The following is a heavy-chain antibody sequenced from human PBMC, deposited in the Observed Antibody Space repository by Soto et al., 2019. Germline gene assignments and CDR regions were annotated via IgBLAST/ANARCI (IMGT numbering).Heavy chain of an antibody. CDR2: IYPGDSKT. CDR1: GYSVTEYW. Sequence: GASLKSSCEASGYSVTEYWIGWVRQLSGKGLEWMGIIYPGDSKTRYSPSFQGQVTISADKSITTAYLQWSSVKASDTAMYYCATYGLGPQSDGLAVWGQGTTVTVSS. D-gene: IGHD3-10*01. CDR3: ATYGLGPQSDGLAV. J-gene: IGHJ6*01. V-gene: IGHV5-51*01.